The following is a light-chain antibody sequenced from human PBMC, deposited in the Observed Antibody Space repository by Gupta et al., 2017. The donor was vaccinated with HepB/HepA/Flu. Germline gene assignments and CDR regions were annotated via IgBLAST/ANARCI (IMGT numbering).Light chain of an antibody. V-gene: IGLV2-8*01. CDR1: SSDVGGYNY. Sequence: SALTQPPSASGSPGQAVTISCTGTSSDVGGYNYVAWYQQHPGKAPKLMIYEVSKRPSGVPDRFSGSKSCNTASLTVSGLQAEDEADYYCSSYAGSNNLVFGGGTKLTVL. J-gene: IGLJ2*01. CDR3: SSYAGSNNLV. CDR2: EVS.